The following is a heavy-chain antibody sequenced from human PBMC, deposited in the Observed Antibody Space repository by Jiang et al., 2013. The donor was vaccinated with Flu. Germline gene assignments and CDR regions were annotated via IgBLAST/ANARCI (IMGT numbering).Heavy chain of an antibody. V-gene: IGHV3-23*01. J-gene: IGHJ4*02. D-gene: IGHD6-19*01. Sequence: VQLLESGGGLVQPGGSLRLSCAASGFTFSSYAMSWVRQAPGKGLEWVSAISGSGGSTYYADSVKGRFTISRDNSKNTLYLQMNSLRAEDTAVYYCVKDFVTSLAYTVAGGKGGFDYWGQGTLVTVSS. CDR1: GFTFSSYA. CDR2: ISGSGGST. CDR3: VKDFVTSLAYTVAGGKGGFDY.